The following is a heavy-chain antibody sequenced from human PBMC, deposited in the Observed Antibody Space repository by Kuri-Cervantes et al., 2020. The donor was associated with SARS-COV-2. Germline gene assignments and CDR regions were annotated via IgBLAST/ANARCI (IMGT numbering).Heavy chain of an antibody. CDR1: GFTFSSYS. V-gene: IGHV3-21*01. CDR3: ASNPGSNN. D-gene: IGHD5-24*01. CDR2: ISSSSSYI. J-gene: IGHJ4*02. Sequence: GESLKISCAASGFTFSSYSMNWVRQAPGKGLEWVSSISSSSSYIYYADSVKGRFTISRDNAKNSLYLQMNSLRAEDTAVYYCASNPGSNNWGQGTLVT.